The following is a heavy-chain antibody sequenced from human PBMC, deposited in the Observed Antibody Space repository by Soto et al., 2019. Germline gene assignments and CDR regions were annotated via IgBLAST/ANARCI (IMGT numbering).Heavy chain of an antibody. CDR3: ARSTYYYDSSGYGFYYFDY. CDR1: GFSLSTSGMC. J-gene: IGHJ4*02. V-gene: IGHV2-70*11. D-gene: IGHD3-22*01. CDR2: IDWDDDK. Sequence: SGPTLVNPTQTLTLTCTFSGFSLSTSGMCVSWIRQPPGKALEWLARIDWDDDKYYSTSLKTRLTISKDTSKNQVVLTMTNMVPVDTATYYCARSTYYYDSSGYGFYYFDYWGQGTLVTVSS.